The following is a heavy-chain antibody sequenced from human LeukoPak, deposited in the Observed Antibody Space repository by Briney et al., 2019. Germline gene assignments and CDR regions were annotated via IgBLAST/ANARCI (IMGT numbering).Heavy chain of an antibody. V-gene: IGHV1-18*04. CDR2: ISAYNGNT. D-gene: IGHD3-10*01. J-gene: IGHJ4*02. CDR1: GHTFTSYG. Sequence: ASVKVSCKASGHTFTSYGISWVRQAPGQGLEWMGWISAYNGNTNYAQKLQGRVTMTTDTSTSTAYMELRSLRSDDTAVYYCARDRIRRGFGEFPFDYWGQGTLVTVSS. CDR3: ARDRIRRGFGEFPFDY.